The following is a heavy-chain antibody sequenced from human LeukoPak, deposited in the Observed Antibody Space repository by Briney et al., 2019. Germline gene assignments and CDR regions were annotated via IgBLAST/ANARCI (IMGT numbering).Heavy chain of an antibody. V-gene: IGHV1-2*02. CDR3: ARASITIFGVVPSNWFDP. D-gene: IGHD3-3*01. CDR2: INPNSGGT. CDR1: GYTFTGYY. Sequence: ASVTVSCKASGYTFTGYYMHWVRQAPGQGLEWMGWINPNSGGTNYAQKFQGRVTMTRDTSISTAYMELSRLRSDDTAVYYCARASITIFGVVPSNWFDPWGQGTLVTVSS. J-gene: IGHJ5*02.